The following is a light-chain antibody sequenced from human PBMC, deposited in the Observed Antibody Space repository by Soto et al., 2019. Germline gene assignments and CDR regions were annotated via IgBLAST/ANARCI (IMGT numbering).Light chain of an antibody. CDR1: SSDVGGYNY. V-gene: IGLV2-14*03. J-gene: IGLJ1*01. CDR2: DVS. Sequence: QSALTQPASVSGSPGQSITISCTGTSSDVGGYNYVSWYQQHPGKPPKLMISDVSNRPSGVSNRFSGSKSGNTASLTISGLQAEDEADYYCSSYTRTSTYVFGTGTKLTVL. CDR3: SSYTRTSTYV.